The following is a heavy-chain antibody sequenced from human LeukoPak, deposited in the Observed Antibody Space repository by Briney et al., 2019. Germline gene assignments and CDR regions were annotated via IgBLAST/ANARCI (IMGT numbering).Heavy chain of an antibody. CDR1: GFTFSSYG. CDR2: IRYDGSNK. D-gene: IGHD3-10*01. J-gene: IGHJ4*02. Sequence: GGSLRLSCAASGFTFSSYGMHWVRQAPGKGLEWVAFIRYDGSNKYYADSVKGRFTISRDNSKNTLYLQMNSLRAEDTAVYYCARGRITMVRGVHGDWGQGTLVTVSS. V-gene: IGHV3-30*02. CDR3: ARGRITMVRGVHGD.